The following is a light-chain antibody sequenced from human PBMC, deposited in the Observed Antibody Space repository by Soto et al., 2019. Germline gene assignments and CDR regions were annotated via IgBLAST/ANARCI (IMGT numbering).Light chain of an antibody. CDR2: GAF. Sequence: EIVLTQSPATLSLSPGERATLSCRASPSVTNYLAWYQQKPGQAPRLVIYGAFNRATGIPARFSGSGSGTDFTLTINSLQSEDFAVYYCQHYATWPLTFGGGTKVESK. J-gene: IGKJ4*01. CDR3: QHYATWPLT. V-gene: IGKV3D-15*01. CDR1: PSVTNY.